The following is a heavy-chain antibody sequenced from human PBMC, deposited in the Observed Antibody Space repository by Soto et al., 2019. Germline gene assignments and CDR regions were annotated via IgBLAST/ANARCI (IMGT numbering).Heavy chain of an antibody. J-gene: IGHJ1*01. Sequence: QVQLVQSGAEVKKPGSSVKVSCKASGGTFSSYAISWVRQAPGQGLEWMGGIIPIFGTANYAQKFQGRVTITADESTSTAYMELSSLRSEDTAVYYRATSYYYDSSGPVEYFQHWGQGTLVTVSS. CDR1: GGTFSSYA. V-gene: IGHV1-69*12. D-gene: IGHD3-22*01. CDR2: IIPIFGTA. CDR3: ATSYYYDSSGPVEYFQH.